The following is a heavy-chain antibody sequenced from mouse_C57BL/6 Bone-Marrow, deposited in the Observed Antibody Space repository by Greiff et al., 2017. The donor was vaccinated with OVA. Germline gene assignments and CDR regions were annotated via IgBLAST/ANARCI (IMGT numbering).Heavy chain of an antibody. CDR3: ARELYFDV. V-gene: IGHV5-4*01. Sequence: DVMLVESGGGLVKPGGSLKLSCAASGFTFSSYAMSWVRQTPEKRLEWVAPISDGGSYTYYPDNVKGRFTLSRDNTKNNLYLQLSHLKSEDTAMYYWARELYFDVWGTGTTVTVSS. CDR1: GFTFSSYA. J-gene: IGHJ1*03. CDR2: ISDGGSYT.